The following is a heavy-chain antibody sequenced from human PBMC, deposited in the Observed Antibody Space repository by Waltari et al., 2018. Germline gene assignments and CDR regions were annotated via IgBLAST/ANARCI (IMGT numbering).Heavy chain of an antibody. CDR1: GGTFSSKA. V-gene: IGHV1-69*01. D-gene: IGHD3-10*01. Sequence: QVQLVQSGAEVKKPGSSAKVSCQAAGGTFSSKAISGVRQAPGQGLEWMGGITPSFGAADYAQNFQGRVTITADESTSTAYMELSSLRSEDTAVYYCAMEGKTYYSQQPYYFDYWGQGTLVTVSS. CDR3: AMEGKTYYSQQPYYFDY. CDR2: ITPSFGAA. J-gene: IGHJ4*02.